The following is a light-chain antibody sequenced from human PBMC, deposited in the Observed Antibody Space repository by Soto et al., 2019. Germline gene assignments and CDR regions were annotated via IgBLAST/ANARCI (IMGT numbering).Light chain of an antibody. V-gene: IGKV1-5*01. Sequence: RMNQSPATVSASVGDRVTITCRASQSILSWLAWYQHKPGKAPKVLIHDASTLESGVPSRFSGSGSGTEFTLSISSLQPDDSATYYCQQFKSWTFGQGTKVDVK. CDR1: QSILSW. J-gene: IGKJ1*01. CDR3: QQFKSWT. CDR2: DAS.